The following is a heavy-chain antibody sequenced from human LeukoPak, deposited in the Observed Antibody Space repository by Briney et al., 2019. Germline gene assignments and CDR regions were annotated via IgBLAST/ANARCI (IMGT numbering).Heavy chain of an antibody. D-gene: IGHD3-22*01. CDR2: ISSSSSYI. CDR1: GFTFSSYS. Sequence: PGGSLRLSCAASGFTFSSYSTNWVRQAPGKGLEWVSSISSSSSYIYYADSVKGRFTISRDNAKNSLYLQMNSLRAEDTAVYYCARDDYYDSSGYYYVIYYYGMDVWGQGTTVTVSS. V-gene: IGHV3-21*01. J-gene: IGHJ6*02. CDR3: ARDDYYDSSGYYYVIYYYGMDV.